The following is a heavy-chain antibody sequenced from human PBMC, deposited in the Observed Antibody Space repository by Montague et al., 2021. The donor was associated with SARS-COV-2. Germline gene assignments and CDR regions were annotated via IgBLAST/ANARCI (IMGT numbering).Heavy chain of an antibody. D-gene: IGHD3-3*01. CDR2: IYHSGST. V-gene: IGHV4-38-2*02. Sequence: SETLSLTCTVSGGSISSYYWSWIRQPPGKGLEWIGSIYHSGSTYYNPSLKSRVTISVDTSKNQFSLKLSSVTAADTAVYYCARDVRYYDFWSGRAQTSPDYWGQGTLVTVSS. J-gene: IGHJ4*02. CDR1: GGSISSYY. CDR3: ARDVRYYDFWSGRAQTSPDY.